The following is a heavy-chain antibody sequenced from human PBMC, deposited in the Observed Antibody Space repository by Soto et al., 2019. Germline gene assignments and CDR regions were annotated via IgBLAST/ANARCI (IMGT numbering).Heavy chain of an antibody. Sequence: APVKVSCKASGYTFTSYAIHWVRQAPGQRLEWMGWINAGNGNTKYSQKFQGRVTITRDTSASTAYMELSSLRSEDTAVYYCARDRDVAGYYYMDVWGKGTTVTVSS. CDR2: INAGNGNT. J-gene: IGHJ6*03. CDR3: ARDRDVAGYYYMDV. CDR1: GYTFTSYA. D-gene: IGHD2-21*01. V-gene: IGHV1-3*01.